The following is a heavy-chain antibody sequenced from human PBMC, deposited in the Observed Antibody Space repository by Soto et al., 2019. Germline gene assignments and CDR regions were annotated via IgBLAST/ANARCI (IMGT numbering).Heavy chain of an antibody. V-gene: IGHV2-5*02. D-gene: IGHD1-26*01. CDR1: GFSLSTSGVG. CDR3: AHESRLYWDDAFDI. Sequence: SGPTLVNPTQTLTLTCTFSGFSLSTSGVGVGWIRQPPGKALEWLALIYWDDDKRYSPSLKSRLTITKDTSKNHVVLTMTNMDPVDTATYYCAHESRLYWDDAFDIWGQGTMVTVSS. J-gene: IGHJ3*02. CDR2: IYWDDDK.